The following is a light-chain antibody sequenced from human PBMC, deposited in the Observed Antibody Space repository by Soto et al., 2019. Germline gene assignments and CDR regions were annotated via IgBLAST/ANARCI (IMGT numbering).Light chain of an antibody. CDR3: CSYAGSYTL. CDR1: SSDVGGYNF. J-gene: IGLJ2*01. Sequence: QSALTQPRSVSGSPGQSVTIPCTGTSSDVGGYNFVSWYQQYPGKVPKLIIYDVSQRPSGVPDRFSASKSDNTASLTISGLQAEDEADYYCCSYAGSYTLFGGGTKLTVL. V-gene: IGLV2-11*01. CDR2: DVS.